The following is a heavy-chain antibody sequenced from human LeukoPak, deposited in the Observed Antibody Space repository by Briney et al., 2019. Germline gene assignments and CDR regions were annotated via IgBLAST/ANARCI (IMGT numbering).Heavy chain of an antibody. CDR2: IYYSGST. V-gene: IGHV4-59*01. J-gene: IGHJ4*02. D-gene: IGHD2-21*02. Sequence: SETLSLTCTVSGGSISNYYWSWIRQPPEKGPEWIGYIYYSGSTNYHPSLKSRLTISLDTSKNQFSLKLSSVTAADSAVYYCARVGTYCGSDCYLDYWGQGALVTVSS. CDR1: GGSISNYY. CDR3: ARVGTYCGSDCYLDY.